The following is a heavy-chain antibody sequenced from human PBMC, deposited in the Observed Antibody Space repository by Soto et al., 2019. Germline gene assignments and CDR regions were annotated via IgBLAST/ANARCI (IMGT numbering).Heavy chain of an antibody. J-gene: IGHJ4*02. CDR1: GGSFSGYY. D-gene: IGHD3-10*01. Sequence: SETLSLTCAVYGGSFSGYYWTWIRQPPGTGLEWIGEINHSGSTNYNPSLKSRVTISVDTPKNQFSLKLTSVTAADTAVYYCARDKITDLFDYWGQGTLVTSPQ. V-gene: IGHV4-34*01. CDR2: INHSGST. CDR3: ARDKITDLFDY.